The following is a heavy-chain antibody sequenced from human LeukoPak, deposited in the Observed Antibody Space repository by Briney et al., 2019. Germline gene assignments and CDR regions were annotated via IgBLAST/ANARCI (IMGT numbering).Heavy chain of an antibody. CDR2: IYTSGST. Sequence: PSETLSLTCTVSGGSISSGGYYWSWIRQPAGKGLEWIGHIYTSGSTNYNPSLKSRVTISVDTSKNQFSLKLSSVTAADTAVYYCAREIREYYYDSSGQIDYWGQGTLVTVSS. CDR1: GGSISSGGYY. V-gene: IGHV4-61*09. CDR3: AREIREYYYDSSGQIDY. D-gene: IGHD3-22*01. J-gene: IGHJ4*02.